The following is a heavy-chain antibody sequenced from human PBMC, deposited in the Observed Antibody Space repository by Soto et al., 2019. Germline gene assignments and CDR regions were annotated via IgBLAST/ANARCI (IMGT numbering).Heavy chain of an antibody. CDR2: IYSGGST. CDR3: ARNAMVRGVVEFDP. Sequence: EVQLVESGGGLVQPGGSLRLSCAASGFTVSSNYMSWVRQAPGKGLEWVSVIYSGGSTYYADSVKGRFTISRHNSKNTLYLQMNSLRAEDTAVYYWARNAMVRGVVEFDPWGQGTLVTVSS. V-gene: IGHV3-53*04. D-gene: IGHD3-10*01. J-gene: IGHJ5*02. CDR1: GFTVSSNY.